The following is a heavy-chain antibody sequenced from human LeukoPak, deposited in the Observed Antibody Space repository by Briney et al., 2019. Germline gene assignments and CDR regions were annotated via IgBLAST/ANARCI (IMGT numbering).Heavy chain of an antibody. CDR3: ARSNDYYDSSGFFDY. Sequence: QTGGSLRLSCAASGFTFSSYRMNWVRQAPGKGLEWVSDISSSSTTIFYADSVKGRFTISRDNAKNSLYLQMNSLRAEDTAVYYSARSNDYYDSSGFFDYWGQGTLVTVSS. D-gene: IGHD3-22*01. CDR1: GFTFSSYR. V-gene: IGHV3-48*01. J-gene: IGHJ4*02. CDR2: ISSSSTTI.